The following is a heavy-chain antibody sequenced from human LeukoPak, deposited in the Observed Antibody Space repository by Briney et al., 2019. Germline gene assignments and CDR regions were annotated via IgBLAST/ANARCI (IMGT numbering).Heavy chain of an antibody. Sequence: SETLSLTCAVSGGSFDNSYCWTWVRPPPGKRPEWIGTIYSSEFTYYNPSLRSRVTISADTSKNLFSLRLSSVTAADTAVYYCSRGSDDYKLGNYWGLGTLVTVSS. D-gene: IGHD5-24*01. CDR3: SRGSDDYKLGNY. J-gene: IGHJ4*02. CDR1: GGSFDNSYC. CDR2: IYSSEFT. V-gene: IGHV4-39*01.